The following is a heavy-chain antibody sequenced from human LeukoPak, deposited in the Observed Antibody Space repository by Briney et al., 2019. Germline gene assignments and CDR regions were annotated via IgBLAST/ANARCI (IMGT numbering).Heavy chain of an antibody. Sequence: KPGESLKISCKASGYSFSNYWIGWVRQVPGKGLEWMGIIYPADSDTKYSPSFQGQVTISADRSINTAYLQWSSLRASDTAMYYCARSPRDGYHDSFDIWGQGTMVTVSS. CDR1: GYSFSNYW. J-gene: IGHJ3*02. V-gene: IGHV5-51*01. CDR2: IYPADSDT. D-gene: IGHD5-24*01. CDR3: ARSPRDGYHDSFDI.